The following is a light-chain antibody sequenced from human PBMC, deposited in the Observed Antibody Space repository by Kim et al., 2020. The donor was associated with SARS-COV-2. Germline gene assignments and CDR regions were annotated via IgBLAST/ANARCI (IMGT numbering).Light chain of an antibody. CDR1: SGSICSNY. V-gene: IGLV6-57*01. Sequence: TVANTCSRSSGSICSNYVEWCDHHPASSPSTVIYEDNQRPSGVPHRFSGSIDSSSNSASLSISGLKTEDEADYYCQSYDSSNQGVFGGGTQLTVL. J-gene: IGLJ2*01. CDR3: QSYDSSNQGV. CDR2: EDN.